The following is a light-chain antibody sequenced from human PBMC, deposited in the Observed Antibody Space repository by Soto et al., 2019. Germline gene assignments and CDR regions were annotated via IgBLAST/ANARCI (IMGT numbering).Light chain of an antibody. Sequence: EIVMTQSPATLSVSPGERATLSCRASQSVYSSLAWYQQKPGQAPRLLISGASTRAADFPARFSGSGSGTDFTLTIGRLEPGDFAVYYCQQYNNWPRTFGQGTKVDIK. J-gene: IGKJ1*01. CDR2: GAS. CDR3: QQYNNWPRT. CDR1: QSVYSS. V-gene: IGKV3-15*01.